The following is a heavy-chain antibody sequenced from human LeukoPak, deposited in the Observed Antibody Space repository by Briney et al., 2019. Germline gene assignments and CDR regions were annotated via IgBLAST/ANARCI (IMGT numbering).Heavy chain of an antibody. CDR2: MNPNSGNT. J-gene: IGHJ4*02. D-gene: IGHD4-23*01. Sequence: ASVKVSCTASGYTFTSYDINWVRRATRQGLEWMGWMNPNSGNTGYAQKFQGRVTITRNTSISTAYMELSSLRSEDTAVYYCARAALGYGGNSAFDSWGQGTLVTVSS. CDR3: ARAALGYGGNSAFDS. CDR1: GYTFTSYD. V-gene: IGHV1-8*03.